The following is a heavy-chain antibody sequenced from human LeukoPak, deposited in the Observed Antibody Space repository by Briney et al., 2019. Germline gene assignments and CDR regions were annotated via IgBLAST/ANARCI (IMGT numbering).Heavy chain of an antibody. V-gene: IGHV3-48*01. CDR2: ISSSSSTI. J-gene: IGHJ4*02. Sequence: GGSLRLSCAASGFTFSSYSMNWVRQAPGKGLEWVSYISSSSSTIYYADSVKGRFTISRDNAKNSLYLQMNSLRAEDTAVYYCARGSYGPWAYWGQGTLVTVSS. D-gene: IGHD3-10*01. CDR3: ARGSYGPWAY. CDR1: GFTFSSYS.